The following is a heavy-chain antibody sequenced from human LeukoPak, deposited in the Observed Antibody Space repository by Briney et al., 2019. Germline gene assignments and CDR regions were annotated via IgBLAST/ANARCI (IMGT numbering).Heavy chain of an antibody. CDR3: ARIPGSGPLPKYYFDY. D-gene: IGHD3-3*01. J-gene: IGHJ4*02. CDR1: GYSFTSYW. Sequence: GESLKISCKGSGYSFTSYWIGWVRQMPGKGLEWMGIIYPGDSDTRYSPSFQGQVTISADKSISTAYLQWSSLKASDTAIYCCARIPGSGPLPKYYFDYWGQGTLVTVSS. V-gene: IGHV5-51*01. CDR2: IYPGDSDT.